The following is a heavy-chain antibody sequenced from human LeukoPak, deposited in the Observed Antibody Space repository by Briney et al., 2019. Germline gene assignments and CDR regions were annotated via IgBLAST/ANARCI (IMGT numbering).Heavy chain of an antibody. CDR3: AKDRTPYSRSGGYYLGAFDI. J-gene: IGHJ3*02. D-gene: IGHD3-10*01. Sequence: GGSLRLSCAASGLTFSNYAMTWVRLAPGKGLEWVSSLSGSGGATWYAGSVKGRFTNSRDNSKNTLYLRMNSLRAEDTAVYYCAKDRTPYSRSGGYYLGAFDIWGHGTLVTVSS. CDR2: LSGSGGAT. CDR1: GLTFSNYA. V-gene: IGHV3-23*01.